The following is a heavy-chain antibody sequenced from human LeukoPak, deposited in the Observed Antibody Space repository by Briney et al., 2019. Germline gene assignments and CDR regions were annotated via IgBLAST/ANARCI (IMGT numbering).Heavy chain of an antibody. Sequence: GGSLRLSCAASGFTFSSYGMSWVRQAPGKGLEWVSVISGSGGSTYYADSVKGRFTISRDNSKNTLYLQMNSLRAEDTAVYYCARDVDSSGWYDGYWGQGTLVTVSS. D-gene: IGHD6-19*01. CDR1: GFTFSSYG. J-gene: IGHJ4*02. CDR3: ARDVDSSGWYDGY. V-gene: IGHV3-23*01. CDR2: ISGSGGST.